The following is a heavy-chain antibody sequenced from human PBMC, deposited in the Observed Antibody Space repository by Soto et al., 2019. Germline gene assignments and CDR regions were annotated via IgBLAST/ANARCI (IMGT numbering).Heavy chain of an antibody. CDR2: IIPILGIA. V-gene: IGHV1-69*02. Sequence: QVQLVQSGAEVKKPGSSVKVSCKASGGTFSSYTISWVRQAPGQGLEWMGRIIPILGIANYAQKFQGRVTITADKSTSTAYMELSSLRSEDTAVYYCEGLYCTNGVCLGKFDYWGQGTLVTVSS. CDR1: GGTFSSYT. CDR3: EGLYCTNGVCLGKFDY. D-gene: IGHD2-8*01. J-gene: IGHJ4*02.